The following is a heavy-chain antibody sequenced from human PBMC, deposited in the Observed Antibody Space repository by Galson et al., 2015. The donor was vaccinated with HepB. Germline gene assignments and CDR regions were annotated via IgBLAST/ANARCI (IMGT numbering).Heavy chain of an antibody. J-gene: IGHJ4*02. V-gene: IGHV3-23*01. Sequence: SLRLSCAASGFTFSNYAMSWVRQAPGKGLEWVSVISDNGGNTYYADSVKGRVTISRDNSKNTLYLQINSLRAEDTAIYYCAKGSTTVTPPDYWGQGTLVTVSS. CDR2: ISDNGGNT. CDR1: GFTFSNYA. CDR3: AKGSTTVTPPDY. D-gene: IGHD4-17*01.